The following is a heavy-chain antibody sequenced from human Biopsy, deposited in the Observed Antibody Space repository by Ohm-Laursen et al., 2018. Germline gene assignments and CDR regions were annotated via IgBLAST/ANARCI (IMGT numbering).Heavy chain of an antibody. V-gene: IGHV4-39*01. CDR2: IYNTETT. CDR1: GGSISSSTTYY. J-gene: IGHJ5*02. Sequence: GTLSLTWPVSGGSISSSTTYYWAWLRQPPGKGLEWIGSIYNTETTFYNPSLKGRVTISVDTSTNQFSLKVSSVTAADTALYFCARHPTGFWFDPWGHGTLVTVSS. CDR3: ARHPTGFWFDP.